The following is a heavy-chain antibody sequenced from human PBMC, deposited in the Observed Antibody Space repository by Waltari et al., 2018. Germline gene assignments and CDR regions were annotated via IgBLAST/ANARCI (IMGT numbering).Heavy chain of an antibody. Sequence: QVELQESGPGLVKASETLSLTCPVSGGSISTYCWSWIRQPPGKGLEYIGYVYYTGTTNYNPSLKNRVTISLDTSKNQFSLKVNSVTAADTAVYYCARADSSTAYFYYYMDVWGTGTTVTVSS. D-gene: IGHD6-13*01. J-gene: IGHJ6*03. CDR1: GGSISTYC. CDR2: VYYTGTT. V-gene: IGHV4-59*01. CDR3: ARADSSTAYFYYYMDV.